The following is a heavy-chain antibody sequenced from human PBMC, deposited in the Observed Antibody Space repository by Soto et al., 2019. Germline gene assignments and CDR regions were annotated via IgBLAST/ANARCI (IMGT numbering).Heavy chain of an antibody. CDR3: ASSSLYGMDV. V-gene: IGHV4-30-4*02. CDR2: IYYCGNT. J-gene: IGHJ6*02. Sequence: TCAVYHGSICSGHYYSGGTRQPPRKALEWIGNIYYCGNTYYKPSLKSRLIISIDTPKNQFSLKGGSGTPADTAVYYCASSSLYGMDVWGQGTTLP. CDR1: HGSICSGHYY.